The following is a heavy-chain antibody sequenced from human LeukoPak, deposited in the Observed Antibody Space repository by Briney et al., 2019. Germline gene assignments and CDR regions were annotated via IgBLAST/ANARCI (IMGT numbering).Heavy chain of an antibody. J-gene: IGHJ4*02. V-gene: IGHV1-2*02. CDR1: GYAFTSYG. CDR2: INPNSGGT. D-gene: IGHD2-21*02. CDR3: AREGGTAVDY. Sequence: GASVKVSCKASGYAFTSYGISWVRQAPGQGLEWMGWINPNSGGTNYAQKFQGRVTMTRDTSISTAYMELSRLRSDDTAVYYCAREGGTAVDYWGQGTLVTVSS.